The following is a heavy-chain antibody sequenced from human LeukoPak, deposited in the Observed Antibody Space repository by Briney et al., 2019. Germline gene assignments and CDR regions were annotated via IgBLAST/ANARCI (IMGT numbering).Heavy chain of an antibody. J-gene: IGHJ4*02. V-gene: IGHV4-59*02. CDR1: GGSVSDYY. D-gene: IGHD7-27*01. CDR2: IYYTGST. Sequence: SETLSLTCTVSGGSVSDYYWCWIRQSPGKGLEWIGYIYYTGSTSYNPSLRSRVTMAADTSNNQFSLKLSSVTAADTAVYYCASRKLGNDYWGQGTLVTVSS. CDR3: ASRKLGNDY.